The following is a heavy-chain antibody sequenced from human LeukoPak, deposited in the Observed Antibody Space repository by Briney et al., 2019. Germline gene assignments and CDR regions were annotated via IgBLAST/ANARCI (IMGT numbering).Heavy chain of an antibody. CDR2: IYYSGST. CDR3: ARGGGGSYWAAHYGMDV. Sequence: SETLSLTCTVSGGSISSYYWSWLRQPPGKGLEWIGYIYYSGSTNYNASLKSRVTISVDTSKNQFSLKLSSVTAADTAVYYCARGGGGSYWAAHYGMDVWGQGTTVTVSS. CDR1: GGSISSYY. D-gene: IGHD1-26*01. J-gene: IGHJ6*02. V-gene: IGHV4-59*01.